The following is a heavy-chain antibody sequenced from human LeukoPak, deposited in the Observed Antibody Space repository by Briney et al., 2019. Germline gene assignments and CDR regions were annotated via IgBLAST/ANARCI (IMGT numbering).Heavy chain of an antibody. CDR1: GFTFSSYA. V-gene: IGHV3-23*01. CDR2: ISGSGGST. CDR3: AKSKDDLRYCSSTSCYQYYFDY. Sequence: GGSLRLSCAASGFTFSSYAMRWVRQAPGKGLEWVSAISGSGGSTYYADSVKGRFTISRDNSKNTLYLQMNSLRAEDTAVYYCAKSKDDLRYCSSTSCYQYYFDYWGQRTLVTVSS. D-gene: IGHD2-2*01. J-gene: IGHJ4*02.